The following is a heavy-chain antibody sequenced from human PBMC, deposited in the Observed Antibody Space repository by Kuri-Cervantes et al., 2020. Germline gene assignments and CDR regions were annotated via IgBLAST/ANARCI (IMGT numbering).Heavy chain of an antibody. CDR3: AKTAGSGTYLSGGYGMDV. CDR2: ISNTI. Sequence: GESLKISCAASGFTFSDYYMSWVRQAPGKGLELISYISNTIYYRDSVKGRFTMSRDNAKNSLYLQMNSLRAEDTALYYCAKTAGSGTYLSGGYGMDVWGQGTTVTVSS. CDR1: GFTFSDYY. V-gene: IGHV3-11*01. J-gene: IGHJ6*02. D-gene: IGHD3-10*01.